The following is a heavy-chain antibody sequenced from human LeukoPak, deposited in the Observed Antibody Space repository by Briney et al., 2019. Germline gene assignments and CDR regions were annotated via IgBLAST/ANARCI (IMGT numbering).Heavy chain of an antibody. Sequence: GGSLRLSCAASGFTFISYGMHWVRQAPGKGLEWVAVVSYDGSYKYYADSVKGRFTISRDNSKNTLYLQMNSLRAEDTAVYYCARAPGYGAAYYFDYWGQGTLVTVSS. D-gene: IGHD1-1*01. CDR3: ARAPGYGAAYYFDY. V-gene: IGHV3-30*19. CDR2: VSYDGSYK. J-gene: IGHJ4*02. CDR1: GFTFISYG.